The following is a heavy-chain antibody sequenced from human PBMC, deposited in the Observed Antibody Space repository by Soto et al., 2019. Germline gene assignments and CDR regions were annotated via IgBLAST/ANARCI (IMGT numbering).Heavy chain of an antibody. CDR1: GCTFSSYA. J-gene: IGHJ4*02. V-gene: IGHV1-69*13. CDR3: ARSRGGHYDILTGYYIN. D-gene: IGHD3-9*01. Sequence: SVQVSCKASGCTFSSYAISWVRQAPGQVLEWMGGIIPIFGTANYAQKFQGRVTITADESTSTAYMELSSLRSEDTAVYYCARSRGGHYDILTGYYINWGQGTLVTVSS. CDR2: IIPIFGTA.